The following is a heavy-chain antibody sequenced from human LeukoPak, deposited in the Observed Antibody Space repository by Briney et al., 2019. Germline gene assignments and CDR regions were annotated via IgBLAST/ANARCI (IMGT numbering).Heavy chain of an antibody. CDR3: ARVKGVAAAGTVGAFDI. V-gene: IGHV1-18*01. Sequence: ASVKVSCKASGYTFTTYGISWVRQAPGQGLEWMGWISAYNGNTNYAQKFQGRVTLTTDTSTSTAYMELKSLRSDDTAVYYCARVKGVAAAGTVGAFDIWGQGTMVTVSS. CDR1: GYTFTTYG. CDR2: ISAYNGNT. D-gene: IGHD6-13*01. J-gene: IGHJ3*02.